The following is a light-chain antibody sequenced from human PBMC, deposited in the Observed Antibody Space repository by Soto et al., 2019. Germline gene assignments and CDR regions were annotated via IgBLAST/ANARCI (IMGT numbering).Light chain of an antibody. CDR1: SSNIRSNT. J-gene: IGLJ1*01. Sequence: QSVLTQPPSASGTPGQRVTISCSGSSSNIRSNTVNWYQQLPGTAPKLLIYSNDQRPSGVPDRFSGSKSGTSASLAISGLQSEDEADYYCAAWDGSLNGYVFGTGTKLTV. CDR2: SND. V-gene: IGLV1-44*01. CDR3: AAWDGSLNGYV.